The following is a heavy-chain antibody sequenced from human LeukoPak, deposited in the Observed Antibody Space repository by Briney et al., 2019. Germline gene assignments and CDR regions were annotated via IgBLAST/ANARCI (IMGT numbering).Heavy chain of an antibody. V-gene: IGHV3-21*01. CDR1: GFTFSSYS. CDR3: ARERKSPHEYYFDY. J-gene: IGHJ4*02. Sequence: GGSLRLSCAASGFTFSSYSMNWVRQAPGKGLEWVSSISSSSSYIYYADSVKGRFTISRDNAKNSLYLQMNSLRAEDTAVYYCARERKSPHEYYFDYWGQGTLVTVSS. CDR2: ISSSSSYI.